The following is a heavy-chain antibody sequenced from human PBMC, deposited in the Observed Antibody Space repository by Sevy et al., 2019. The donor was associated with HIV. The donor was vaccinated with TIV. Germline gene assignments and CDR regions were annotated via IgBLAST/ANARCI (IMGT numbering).Heavy chain of an antibody. J-gene: IGHJ4*02. D-gene: IGHD3-3*01. Sequence: GGSLRLSCAASGLSVSDNFMSWVRQAPGKGLEWVSVIYIGHNTYYADSVKGRFTIPRDNAKNTLYLQMNSLRLEDTAVYYCARGKHVSDYYGSFDYWGQGTLVTVSS. V-gene: IGHV3-53*01. CDR2: IYIGHNT. CDR1: GLSVSDNF. CDR3: ARGKHVSDYYGSFDY.